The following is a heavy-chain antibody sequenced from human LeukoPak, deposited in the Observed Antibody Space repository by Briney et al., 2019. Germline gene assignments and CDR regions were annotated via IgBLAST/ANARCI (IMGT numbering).Heavy chain of an antibody. V-gene: IGHV4-59*01. Sequence: SETLSLTCTVSAGSIRNYYWSWIRQPPGQGLEWIGYVYYSGSTDYNPSLQSRVTISVDIPKKHFSLKLTSVTAADTAVYYCARGPLGFCTTSGCSTDAFDIGAKGQWSPSLQ. D-gene: IGHD2-2*02. J-gene: IGHJ3*02. CDR1: AGSIRNYY. CDR2: VYYSGST. CDR3: ARGPLGFCTTSGCSTDAFD.